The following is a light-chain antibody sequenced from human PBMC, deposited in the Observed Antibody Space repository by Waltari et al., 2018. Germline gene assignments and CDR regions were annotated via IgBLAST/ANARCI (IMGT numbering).Light chain of an antibody. V-gene: IGLV2-14*01. Sequence: QSALTQPASVSGSPGQSITISCTGTSSDVGGYNHVSWYQQQPGKAPKLLISEGTNRPSGVSSRFSGSKSGNPASLTISGLQAEDEAEYYCSSFTTIGTLVVFGGGTKLTVL. CDR1: SSDVGGYNH. J-gene: IGLJ2*01. CDR2: EGT. CDR3: SSFTTIGTLVV.